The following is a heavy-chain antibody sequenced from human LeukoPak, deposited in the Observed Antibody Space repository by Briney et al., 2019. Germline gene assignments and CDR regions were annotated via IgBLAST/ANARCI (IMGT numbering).Heavy chain of an antibody. Sequence: PGGSLRLPCAASGFTFGSYEMNWVRQAPGKGLEWVSYISSSGSTIYYADSVKGRFTISRDNAKNSLYLQMNSLRAEDTAVYYCASGGLRYFDWLMGYFQHWGQGTLVTVSS. CDR2: ISSSGSTI. V-gene: IGHV3-48*03. D-gene: IGHD3-9*01. J-gene: IGHJ1*01. CDR3: ASGGLRYFDWLMGYFQH. CDR1: GFTFGSYE.